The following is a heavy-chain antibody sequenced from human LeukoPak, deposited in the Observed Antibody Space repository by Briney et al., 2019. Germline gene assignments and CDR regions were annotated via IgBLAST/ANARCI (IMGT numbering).Heavy chain of an antibody. CDR1: GFTFSSHG. J-gene: IGHJ4*02. V-gene: IGHV3-33*01. D-gene: IGHD6-19*01. CDR2: IWYDGSNK. CDR3: ARIAVAGPFDY. Sequence: GRSLRLSCAASGFTFSSHGMHWVRQAPGKGLEWVAVIWYDGSNKYYADSVKGRFTISRDNSKNTLYLQMNSLRAEDTAVYYCARIAVAGPFDYWGQGTLVTVSS.